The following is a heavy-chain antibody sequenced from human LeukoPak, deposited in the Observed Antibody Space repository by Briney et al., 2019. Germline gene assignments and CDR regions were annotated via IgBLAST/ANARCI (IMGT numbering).Heavy chain of an antibody. CDR2: CTPIFGTA. CDR3: ARDLGITGTYDNHCFDY. J-gene: IGHJ4*02. CDR1: GGTFNTYA. D-gene: IGHD1-7*01. V-gene: IGHV1-69*05. Sequence: SVKVSCKASGGTFNTYAISWVRQAPGQGLEWVERCTPIFGTANYAQKFQGRVSITTDESTSTAYMQLSSLRSEDTAMYYCARDLGITGTYDNHCFDYWGQGTLVTVSS.